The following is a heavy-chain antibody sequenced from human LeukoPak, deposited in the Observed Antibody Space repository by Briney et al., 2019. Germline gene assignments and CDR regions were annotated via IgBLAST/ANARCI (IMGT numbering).Heavy chain of an antibody. V-gene: IGHV1-46*01. Sequence: ASVKVSCKASGYTFTSYYMHWVRQAPGQGLEWMGIINPSGGSTSYAQKFQGRVTMTRDTSTSTDYMELSSLRSEDTAVYYCARDLWGLHDYGDYGGLVDYWGQGTLVTVSS. CDR2: INPSGGST. J-gene: IGHJ4*02. D-gene: IGHD4-17*01. CDR1: GYTFTSYY. CDR3: ARDLWGLHDYGDYGGLVDY.